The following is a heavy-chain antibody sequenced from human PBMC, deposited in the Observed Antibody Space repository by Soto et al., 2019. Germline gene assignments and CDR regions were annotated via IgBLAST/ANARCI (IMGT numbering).Heavy chain of an antibody. J-gene: IGHJ5*02. V-gene: IGHV6-1*01. D-gene: IGHD3-3*01. CDR2: TYYRSKWNN. CDR1: GDSVSSNSAA. Sequence: PSQTLSLTCAISGDSVSSNSAAWNWIRQSPSRGLEWLGRTYYRSKWNNDYAVSVKGRITINPDTSKNQFSLQLNSVTPEDTAVYYCARVLTSAAFQYYDFWSGYYTSNSSDPWGQGPLVTVSS. CDR3: ARVLTSAAFQYYDFWSGYYTSNSSDP.